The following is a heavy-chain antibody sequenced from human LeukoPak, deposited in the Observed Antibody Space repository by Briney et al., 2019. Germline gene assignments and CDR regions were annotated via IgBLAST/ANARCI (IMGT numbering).Heavy chain of an antibody. D-gene: IGHD5-24*01. Sequence: GGSLRLSCAASGFTVSSNYMSWVRQAPGKGLEWVSVIYSGGSTYYADSVEGRFTISRDNSKNTLYLQMNSLRAEDTAVYYCARDHGNHRAMATTYNWGQGTLVTVSS. V-gene: IGHV3-66*01. J-gene: IGHJ4*02. CDR2: IYSGGST. CDR1: GFTVSSNY. CDR3: ARDHGNHRAMATTYN.